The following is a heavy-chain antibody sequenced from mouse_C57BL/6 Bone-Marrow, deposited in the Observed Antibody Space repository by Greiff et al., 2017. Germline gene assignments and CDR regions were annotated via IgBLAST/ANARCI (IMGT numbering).Heavy chain of an antibody. V-gene: IGHV1-69*01. CDR3: ARSGIIFVFAY. J-gene: IGHJ3*01. Sequence: VQLQQPGAELVMPGASVKLSCKASGYTFTSYWMHWVKQRPGQGLEWIGEIDPSDSYTNYNQKFKGKATLTVDKSSSTAYMQLSSLTSEDSAVYYCARSGIIFVFAYWGQGPLVTVSA. CDR2: IDPSDSYT. CDR1: GYTFTSYW. D-gene: IGHD2-4*01.